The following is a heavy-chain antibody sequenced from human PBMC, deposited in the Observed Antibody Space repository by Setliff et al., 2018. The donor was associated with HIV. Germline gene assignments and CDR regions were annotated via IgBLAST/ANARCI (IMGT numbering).Heavy chain of an antibody. D-gene: IGHD6-19*01. CDR2: IYYSGST. CDR3: ARGRAGTRYYYYYMDV. Sequence: SETLSLTCTVSGGSISSYYWSWIRQPPGKGLEWIGYIYYSGSTNYNPSLKSRVTISVDTSKNQFSLKLSSVTAADTAVYYCARGRAGTRYYYYYMDVWGKGTTVTVSS. J-gene: IGHJ6*03. V-gene: IGHV4-59*12. CDR1: GGSISSYY.